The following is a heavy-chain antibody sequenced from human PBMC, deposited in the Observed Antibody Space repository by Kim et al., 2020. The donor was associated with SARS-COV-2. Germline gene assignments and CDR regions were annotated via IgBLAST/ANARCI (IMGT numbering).Heavy chain of an antibody. J-gene: IGHJ4*02. D-gene: IGHD3-22*01. V-gene: IGHV1-8*01. CDR1: GYTFTSYD. CDR3: TRSMGLGSDYYAY. Sequence: ASVKVSCKASGYTFTSYDINWVRQATGQGLEWMGWMNPNSGNTGYAQKFQGRVTMTRNTSITTAYMELSSLTSDDTAVYYCTRSMGLGSDYYAYWGLGTLVTVSS. CDR2: MNPNSGNT.